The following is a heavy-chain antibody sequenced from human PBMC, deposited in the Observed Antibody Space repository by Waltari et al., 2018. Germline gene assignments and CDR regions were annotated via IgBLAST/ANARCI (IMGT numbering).Heavy chain of an antibody. J-gene: IGHJ4*02. D-gene: IGHD3-10*01. CDR3: TTDAWFGDGGY. Sequence: MLWVRQATGKGLEGVGRIKSKSDGETTHYATPVKGRITMSRDSSTNTLYLQMDNLKTEYAAVYYCTTDAWFGDGGYWCQGTLVTVSS. CDR2: IKSKSDGETT. V-gene: IGHV3-15*01.